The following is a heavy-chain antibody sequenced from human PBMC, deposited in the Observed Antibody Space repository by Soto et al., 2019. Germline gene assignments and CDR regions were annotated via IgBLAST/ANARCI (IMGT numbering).Heavy chain of an antibody. CDR2: TKAKAYSYTT. Sequence: EVQLVESGGALVQPGGSLRLSCAASGFTFSDHFIDWVRQAPGKGLDWVGRTKAKAYSYTTEYAASVKGRFTISRDDSENSVYLQMNSLKSEDTAVYYCASIRGVMGYWGQGTLVIVSS. D-gene: IGHD3-10*01. V-gene: IGHV3-72*01. CDR3: ASIRGVMGY. CDR1: GFTFSDHF. J-gene: IGHJ4*02.